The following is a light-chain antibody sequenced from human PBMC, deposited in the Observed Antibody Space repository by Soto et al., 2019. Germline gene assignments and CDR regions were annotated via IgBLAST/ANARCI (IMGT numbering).Light chain of an antibody. CDR3: AAGDDRLSGPV. J-gene: IGLJ2*01. CDR1: SSNIGSNY. CDR2: RNN. V-gene: IGLV1-47*01. Sequence: QSVLTQPPSASGTPGQRVTISCSGSSSNIGSNYVYWYQQLPGTAPKLLIYRNNQRPSGVPDRFAGYKSGTSASLATSGLRSEDEADYYCAAGDDRLSGPVFGGGTKLTVL.